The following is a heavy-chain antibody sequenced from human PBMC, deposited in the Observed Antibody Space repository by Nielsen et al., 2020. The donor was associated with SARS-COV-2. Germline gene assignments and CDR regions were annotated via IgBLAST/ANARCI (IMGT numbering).Heavy chain of an antibody. CDR1: GGSISSSSYY. CDR2: IYYSGST. D-gene: IGHD3-16*01. Sequence: SETLSLTCTVSGGSISSSSYYWGWIRQPPGKGLEWIGSIYYSGSTYYNPSLKSRVTISVDTSKNQFSLKLSSVTAADTAVYYCARLKEDYVWGSSLPSDAFDIWGQGTTVTVSS. CDR3: ARLKEDYVWGSSLPSDAFDI. V-gene: IGHV4-39*01. J-gene: IGHJ3*02.